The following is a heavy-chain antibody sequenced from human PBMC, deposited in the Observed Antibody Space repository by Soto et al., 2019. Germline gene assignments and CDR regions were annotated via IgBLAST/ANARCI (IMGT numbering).Heavy chain of an antibody. Sequence: QVHLVESGGGVVRPGRSLRLSCAASGFTFNKYSMHWVRQAPGKGLEWVAVITYDGNTKYYADSVKGRFTISRENSKNTLYLQTNTLRPEDTGVYYCARDDLVYWGQGTLVTVSS. J-gene: IGHJ4*02. CDR2: ITYDGNTK. D-gene: IGHD2-21*01. CDR3: ARDDLVY. V-gene: IGHV3-30-3*01. CDR1: GFTFNKYS.